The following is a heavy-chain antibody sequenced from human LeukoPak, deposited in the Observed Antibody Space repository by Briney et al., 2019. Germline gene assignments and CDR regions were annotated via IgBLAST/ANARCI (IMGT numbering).Heavy chain of an antibody. J-gene: IGHJ4*02. CDR2: ISYDGSNK. CDR1: GFTFSSYG. D-gene: IGHD6-19*01. V-gene: IGHV3-30*18. Sequence: GRSLRLSCAASGFTFSSYGMHWVRQAPGKGLEWVAVISYDGSNKYYADSVKGRFTISRDNSKNTLYLQMNSLRAEDTAVYYCAKDSGRFDYWGQGTLVTVSS. CDR3: AKDSGRFDY.